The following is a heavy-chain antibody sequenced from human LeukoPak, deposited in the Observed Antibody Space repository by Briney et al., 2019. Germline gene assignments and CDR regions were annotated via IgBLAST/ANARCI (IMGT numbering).Heavy chain of an antibody. CDR3: ARVVYSGYDFRGAMDV. CDR1: GGSFSSYY. D-gene: IGHD5-12*01. CDR2: IYYTGST. Sequence: SETLSLTCAVYGGSFSSYYWGWIRQPPGKGLEWIGYIYYTGSTNHNPSLKSRVTISVDTSKNQFSLKLSSVTAADTAVYYCARVVYSGYDFRGAMDVWGKGTTVTVSS. V-gene: IGHV4-59*01. J-gene: IGHJ6*03.